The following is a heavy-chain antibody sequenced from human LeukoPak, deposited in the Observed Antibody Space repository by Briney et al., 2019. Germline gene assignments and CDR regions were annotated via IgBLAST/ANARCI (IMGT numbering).Heavy chain of an antibody. V-gene: IGHV5-51*01. CDR2: IYPGDSDT. D-gene: IGHD2-15*01. Sequence: PGESLKISCKGSGYTFSTYWIAWVRQMPGKGLEWMGIIYPGDSDTRYSPSFQGQVTISADKSISTAYLQWSSLKASDTAMYYCARHADLGYCSGGSCYSYAYWGQGTLVTVSS. J-gene: IGHJ4*02. CDR1: GYTFSTYW. CDR3: ARHADLGYCSGGSCYSYAY.